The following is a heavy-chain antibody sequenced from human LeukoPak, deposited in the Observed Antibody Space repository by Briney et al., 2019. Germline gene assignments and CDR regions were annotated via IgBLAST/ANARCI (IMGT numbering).Heavy chain of an antibody. Sequence: GGSLRPSCAASGFTFSSYGMSWVRQAPGKGLEWVSAISGSGGSTYYADSVKGRFTISRDNSKNTLYLQMNSLRAEDTAVYYCAKVHSAETYYDILTGYYSSAFDIWGQGTMVTVSS. CDR3: AKVHSAETYYDILTGYYSSAFDI. CDR2: ISGSGGST. D-gene: IGHD3-9*01. V-gene: IGHV3-23*01. J-gene: IGHJ3*02. CDR1: GFTFSSYG.